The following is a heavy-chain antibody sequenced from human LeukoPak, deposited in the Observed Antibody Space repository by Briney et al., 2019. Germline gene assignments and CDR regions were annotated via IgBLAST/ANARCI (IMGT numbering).Heavy chain of an antibody. CDR1: GGSISSGSYY. CDR3: ASTDDGRYYDSSGYLVGY. V-gene: IGHV4-61*02. Sequence: PSQTLSLTCTVSGGSISSGSYYWSWIRQPPGKGLEWIGRIYTSGSTNYNPSLKSRVTISVDTSKNQFSLKLSSVTAADTAVYYCASTDDGRYYDSSGYLVGYWGQGTLVTVSS. D-gene: IGHD3-22*01. CDR2: IYTSGST. J-gene: IGHJ4*02.